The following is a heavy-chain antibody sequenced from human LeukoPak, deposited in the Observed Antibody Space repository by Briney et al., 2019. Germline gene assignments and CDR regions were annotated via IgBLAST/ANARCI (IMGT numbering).Heavy chain of an antibody. D-gene: IGHD3-16*01. CDR1: GGSINSGDYS. J-gene: IGHJ4*02. CDR3: ARDPLMDY. Sequence: SETLSLTCTVSGGSINSGDYSWSWIRQHPGKGLEWIGYIFYSGHTYYNPSLRSRLAISLDTSKNQFSLTLNSVTAADTAVYYCARDPLMDYWGQGTLVTVSS. V-gene: IGHV4-31*03. CDR2: IFYSGHT.